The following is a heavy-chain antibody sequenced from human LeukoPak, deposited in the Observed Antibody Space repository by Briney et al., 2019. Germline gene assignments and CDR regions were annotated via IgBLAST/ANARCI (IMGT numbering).Heavy chain of an antibody. CDR1: GFTFSSYA. J-gene: IGHJ4*02. Sequence: PGGSLRLSCAASGFTFSSYAMSWVRQAPGKGPEWVSGLSGSGGSTFYADSVKGRFTISRDNAKNSLYLQMNSLRAEDTALYYCAKASGYSSSWPTHWGQGTLVTVSS. CDR2: LSGSGGST. D-gene: IGHD6-13*01. V-gene: IGHV3-23*01. CDR3: AKASGYSSSWPTH.